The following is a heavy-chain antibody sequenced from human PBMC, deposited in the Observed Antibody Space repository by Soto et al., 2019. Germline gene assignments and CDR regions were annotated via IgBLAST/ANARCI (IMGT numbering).Heavy chain of an antibody. CDR2: ISAYNGNT. V-gene: IGHV1-18*01. D-gene: IGHD3-3*01. CDR3: ARLGYDFWSGYRFYYYYYMDV. Sequence: ASVKVSCKASGYTFTSYGISWVRQAPGQGLEWMGWISAYNGNTNYAQKLQGRVTMTTDTSTSTAYMELRSLRSDDTAVYYCARLGYDFWSGYRFYYYYYMDVWGKGITVTVSS. J-gene: IGHJ6*03. CDR1: GYTFTSYG.